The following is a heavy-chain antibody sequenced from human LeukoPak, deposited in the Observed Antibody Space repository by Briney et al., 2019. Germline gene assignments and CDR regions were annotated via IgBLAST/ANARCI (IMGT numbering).Heavy chain of an antibody. CDR2: ISGSGGST. D-gene: IGHD4-23*01. CDR1: GFTFSSYA. V-gene: IGHV3-23*01. J-gene: IGHJ2*01. CDR3: ARCRGGGGEYWNFDL. Sequence: PGGSLRLSCAASGFTFSSYAMSWVRQAPGKGLEWVSGISGSGGSTYDADSVKGRFTISRDNSKNTLYLQMNSLRVEDTAVYYCARCRGGGGEYWNFDLRGRGILVTVSS.